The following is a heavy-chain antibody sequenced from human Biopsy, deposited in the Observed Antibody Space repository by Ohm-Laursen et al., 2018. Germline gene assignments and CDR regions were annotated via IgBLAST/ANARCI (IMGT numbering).Heavy chain of an antibody. D-gene: IGHD3-22*01. CDR3: ARDFFDSSGYFYYYNGVDL. V-gene: IGHV1-18*01. CDR2: ISSSNDNT. CDR1: GFIFTSYG. J-gene: IGHJ6*02. Sequence: GASVKVSCKPSGFIFTSYGLSWVRQAPGQGLEWMGWISSSNDNTNYAQKFQGRVTMTADTSTSTAYMELRSLRSDDTAVYYCARDFFDSSGYFYYYNGVDLWGQGTTVTVSS.